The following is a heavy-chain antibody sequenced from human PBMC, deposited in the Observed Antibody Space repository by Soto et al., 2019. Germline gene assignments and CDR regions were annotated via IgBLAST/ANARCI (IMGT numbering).Heavy chain of an antibody. CDR3: AKDSDSGGFDS. V-gene: IGHV3-30*18. J-gene: IGHJ4*02. CDR2: ISYDGVNK. CDR1: GFSFSSSG. Sequence: QVQLVESGGGVVQPGRSLRVSCAASGFSFSSSGMHWVRQAPGKGLEWVAVISYDGVNKYYGDSVKGRFTISRDNSKNTLCLQMNSLRPDDTAMYYCAKDSDSGGFDSWGQGTLVTVSS. D-gene: IGHD2-15*01.